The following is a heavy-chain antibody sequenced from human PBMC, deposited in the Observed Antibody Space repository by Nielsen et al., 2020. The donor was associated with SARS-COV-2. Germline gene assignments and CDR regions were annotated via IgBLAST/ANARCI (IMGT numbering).Heavy chain of an antibody. D-gene: IGHD5-12*01. J-gene: IGHJ4*02. CDR3: AKSSGWLRNDY. CDR2: ISGSGGST. V-gene: IGHV3-23*01. Sequence: LSLTCAASGFTFSSYAMSWVRQAPGKGLEWVSAISGSGGSTYYADSVKGRFTISRDNSKNTLYLQMNSLRAEDTAVYYCAKSSGWLRNDYWGQGTLVTVSS. CDR1: GFTFSSYA.